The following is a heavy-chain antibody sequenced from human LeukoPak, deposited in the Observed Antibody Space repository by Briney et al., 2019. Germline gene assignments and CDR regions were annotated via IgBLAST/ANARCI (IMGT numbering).Heavy chain of an antibody. Sequence: GGSLRLSCAASGFTFSSYWMSWVRQAPGKGLEWVANIKQDGSEKYYVDSVKGRFTISRDNAKNSLYLQMNSLRAEDTAVYYCARGGSSSSGWFDPWGQGTLVTVSS. CDR2: IKQDGSEK. D-gene: IGHD6-6*01. V-gene: IGHV3-7*01. CDR1: GFTFSSYW. J-gene: IGHJ5*02. CDR3: ARGGSSSSGWFDP.